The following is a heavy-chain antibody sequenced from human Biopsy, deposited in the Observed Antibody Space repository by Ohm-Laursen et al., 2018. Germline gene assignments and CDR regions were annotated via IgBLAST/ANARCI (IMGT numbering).Heavy chain of an antibody. CDR2: IYPGGST. Sequence: SETLSLTCNVSGGDINNYYWSWIRQPAGKGLEWIGRIYPGGSTNYNPSLKSRVTMSVDTSKKQLSLRLRSVTAAGTAVYYCARAVDYYDPYYYYGLDVWGQGTTVTVSS. V-gene: IGHV4-4*07. D-gene: IGHD3-16*01. J-gene: IGHJ6*02. CDR1: GGDINNYY. CDR3: ARAVDYYDPYYYYGLDV.